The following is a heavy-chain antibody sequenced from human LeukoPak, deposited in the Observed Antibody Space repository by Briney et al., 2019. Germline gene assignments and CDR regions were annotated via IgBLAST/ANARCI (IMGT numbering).Heavy chain of an antibody. CDR2: INSDGSST. J-gene: IGHJ4*02. D-gene: IGHD1-26*01. CDR3: ARSRPIVGATTF. CDR1: GFTFSSYW. Sequence: GGSLRLSCAASGFTFSSYWMHCVRQAPGKGLVWVSRINSDGSSTSYADSVKGRFTISRDNAKNTLYLQMNSLRAEDTAVYYCARSRPIVGATTFWGQGTLVTVSS. V-gene: IGHV3-74*01.